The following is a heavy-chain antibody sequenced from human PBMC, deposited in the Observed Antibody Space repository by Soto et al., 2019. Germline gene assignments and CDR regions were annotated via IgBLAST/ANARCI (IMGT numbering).Heavy chain of an antibody. Sequence: SQTLSLTCDISGDSVSSNSAAWNWIRQSPSRGLEWLGRTYYRSKWYNDYAVSVKSRITINPDTSKNQFSLQLNSVTPEDTAVYYCARESIAAAGTDDAFDIWGQGTMVTVSS. V-gene: IGHV6-1*01. D-gene: IGHD6-13*01. CDR3: ARESIAAAGTDDAFDI. CDR1: GDSVSSNSAA. J-gene: IGHJ3*02. CDR2: TYYRSKWYN.